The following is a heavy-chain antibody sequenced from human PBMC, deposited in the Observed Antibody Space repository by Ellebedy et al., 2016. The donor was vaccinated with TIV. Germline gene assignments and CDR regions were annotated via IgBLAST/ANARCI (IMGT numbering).Heavy chain of an antibody. D-gene: IGHD6-13*01. Sequence: MPGGSLRLSCTVSGGSLSSSGYSWGWIRQPPGKGLEWIGNIYYSGSTYYRPSLKSRVTISVDSSKSQFSLKLSSVTAADTAVYYCARHSDPEQHLVFFPWGQGTLVTVSS. V-gene: IGHV4-39*01. CDR2: IYYSGST. CDR3: ARHSDPEQHLVFFP. CDR1: GGSLSSSGYS. J-gene: IGHJ5*02.